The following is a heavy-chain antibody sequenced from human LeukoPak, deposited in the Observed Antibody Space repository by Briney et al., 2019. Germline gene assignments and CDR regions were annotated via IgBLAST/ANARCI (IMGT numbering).Heavy chain of an antibody. V-gene: IGHV3-9*01. CDR2: ISWNSGSI. D-gene: IGHD3-22*01. CDR3: AKDILGSGYLRDAFDI. Sequence: WIRQPPGKGLEWVSGISWNSGSIGYADSVKGRFTISRDNAKNSLYLQMNSLRAEDTALYYCAKDILGSGYLRDAFDIWGQGTMVTVSS. J-gene: IGHJ3*02.